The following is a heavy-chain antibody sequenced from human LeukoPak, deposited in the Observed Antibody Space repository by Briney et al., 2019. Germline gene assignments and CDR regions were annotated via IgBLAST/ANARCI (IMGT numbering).Heavy chain of an antibody. CDR3: AKDDVSYYYYGMDV. CDR2: ISGSGGST. CDR1: GFTFSSYA. V-gene: IGHV3-23*01. J-gene: IGHJ6*02. Sequence: PGGSLRLSCAASGFTFSSYAMRWVRQAPGKGLEWVSAISGSGGSTYYADSVKGRFTISRDNSKNTLYLQMNSLRAEDTAVYYCAKDDVSYYYYGMDVWGQGTTVTVSS.